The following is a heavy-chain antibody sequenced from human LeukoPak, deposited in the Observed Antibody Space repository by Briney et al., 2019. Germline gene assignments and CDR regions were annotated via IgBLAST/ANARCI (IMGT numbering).Heavy chain of an antibody. CDR1: GYTFTGYY. CDR3: ARDAVAGGEYYSDY. CDR2: INPNSGGT. V-gene: IGHV1-2*02. Sequence: AASVKVSCKASGYTFTGYYMHWVRQAPGQGLEWMGWINPNSGGTNYAQKFQGRVTMTRDTSISTAYMELSRLRSDDTAVYDCARDAVAGGEYYSDYWGQGTLVTLSS. D-gene: IGHD6-19*01. J-gene: IGHJ4*02.